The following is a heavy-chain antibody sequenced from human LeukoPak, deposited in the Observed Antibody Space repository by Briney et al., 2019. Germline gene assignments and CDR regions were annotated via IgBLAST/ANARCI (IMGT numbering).Heavy chain of an antibody. CDR2: INWSGGST. CDR3: ARAAITSPFYFDS. V-gene: IGHV3-20*04. CDR1: GFAFDEHG. J-gene: IGHJ4*02. Sequence: GGSLRLSCTASGFAFDEHGMSWVRQVPGKGLEWLSGINWSGGSTGYADPLRGRFTISRDNAKNSLYLQMDSLRAEDTALYYCARAAITSPFYFDSWGQGTLVTASS. D-gene: IGHD2-2*01.